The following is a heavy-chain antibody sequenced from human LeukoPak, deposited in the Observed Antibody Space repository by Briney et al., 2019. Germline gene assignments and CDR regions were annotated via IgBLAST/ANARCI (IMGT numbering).Heavy chain of an antibody. J-gene: IGHJ6*03. CDR1: GFTFSSYW. CDR2: ISSSSSYI. Sequence: PGGSLRLSCAASGFTFSSYWMSWVRQAPGKGLEWVSSISSSSSYIYYADSLKGRFTISRDNANNSLYLQMNSLRAEDTAVYYCARGGGGSGIWVGYMDVWGKGTTVTISS. V-gene: IGHV3-21*01. CDR3: ARGGGGSGIWVGYMDV. D-gene: IGHD3-10*01.